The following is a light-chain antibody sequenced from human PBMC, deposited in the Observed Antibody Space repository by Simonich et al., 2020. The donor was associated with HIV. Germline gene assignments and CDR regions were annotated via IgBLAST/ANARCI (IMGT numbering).Light chain of an antibody. J-gene: IGKJ1*01. Sequence: DIQMTQSPSTLSASVGDRVTITCRASQSISSWLAWYPQKPGKAPKLLIYKASSLERGVPSRFSGSGSGTDFTLTISSLQPEDFATYYCLQDYNYPWTFGQGTKVEIK. CDR3: LQDYNYPWT. CDR1: QSISSW. CDR2: KAS. V-gene: IGKV1-5*03.